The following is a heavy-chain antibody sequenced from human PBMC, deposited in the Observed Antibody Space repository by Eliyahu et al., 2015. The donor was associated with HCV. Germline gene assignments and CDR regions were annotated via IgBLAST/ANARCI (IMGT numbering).Heavy chain of an antibody. J-gene: IGHJ6*04. Sequence: QVQLQQWGAGLLKPSETLSLTCXVYGGSFXGYYWXXXRXPPGKGLEWIGEINHSGSTNYNPSLKSRVTISVDTSKNQFSLKLSSVTAADTAVYYCARGSLTFGGVIVSGRYYYYGMDVWGKGTTVTVSS. D-gene: IGHD3-16*02. CDR2: INHSGST. V-gene: IGHV4-34*01. CDR3: ARGSLTFGGVIVSGRYYYYGMDV. CDR1: GGSFXGYY.